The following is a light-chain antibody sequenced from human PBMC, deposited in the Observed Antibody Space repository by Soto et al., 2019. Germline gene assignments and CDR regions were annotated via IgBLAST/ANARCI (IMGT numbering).Light chain of an antibody. J-gene: IGKJ2*01. CDR2: WSS. V-gene: IGKV4-1*01. CDR3: QQYYSSFHT. Sequence: DIVMAQSPASLAVSLGERDTVNCRSSQSLLSTSDNKNYLAWYQHKPGQPPKALICWSSTRESGVPERFSGSGSGTEVSLSINSMQAEDVAVYDCQQYYSSFHTFGQVTKLEIK. CDR1: QSLLSTSDNKNY.